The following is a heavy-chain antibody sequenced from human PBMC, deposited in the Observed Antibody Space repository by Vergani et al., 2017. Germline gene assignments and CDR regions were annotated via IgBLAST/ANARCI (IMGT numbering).Heavy chain of an antibody. J-gene: IGHJ4*02. CDR1: GYSISSGYY. V-gene: IGHV4-38-2*01. CDR3: ARYVDTAMTESYFDY. D-gene: IGHD5-18*01. Sequence: QVQLQESGPGLVKPSETLSLTCAVSGYSISSGYYWGWIRQPPGKGLEWIGSIDHSGSTYYNPSLKSRGTISVVTSKNKFSLKLSSVTAADTAVYYCARYVDTAMTESYFDYWGQGTLVTVSS. CDR2: IDHSGST.